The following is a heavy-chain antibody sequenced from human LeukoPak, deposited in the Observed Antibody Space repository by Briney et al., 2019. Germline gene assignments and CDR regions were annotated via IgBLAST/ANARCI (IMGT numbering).Heavy chain of an antibody. V-gene: IGHV1-69*06. CDR1: GGTFSSYA. CDR3: ASSYGDPTAYYYYYMDV. CDR2: IIPIFGTA. D-gene: IGHD4-17*01. J-gene: IGHJ6*03. Sequence: SVKVSCKASGGTFSSYAISWVRQAPGQGLEWMGGIIPIFGTANYAQKFQGRVTITADKSTSTAYMELSSLRSEDTAVYYCASSYGDPTAYYYYYMDVWGKGTTVTISS.